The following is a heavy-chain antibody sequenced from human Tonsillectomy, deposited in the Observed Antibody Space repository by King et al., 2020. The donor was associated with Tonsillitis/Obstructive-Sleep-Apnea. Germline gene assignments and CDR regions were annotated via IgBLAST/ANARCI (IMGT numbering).Heavy chain of an antibody. Sequence: VQLVESGGGLVQPGGSLRLSCAASGFTFSTYAMSWVRQAPGKGLEWVSAISGSGGSTYYADSVKGRFTISRDNSKNTLYLEMNSLRAEDTAVYYCAKDLPFGEGGYYYGMDVWGQGTTVTVSS. D-gene: IGHD3-10*01. CDR3: AKDLPFGEGGYYYGMDV. CDR1: GFTFSTYA. J-gene: IGHJ6*02. V-gene: IGHV3-23*04. CDR2: ISGSGGST.